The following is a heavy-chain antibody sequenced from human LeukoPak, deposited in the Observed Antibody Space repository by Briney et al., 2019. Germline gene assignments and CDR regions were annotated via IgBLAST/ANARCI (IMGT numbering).Heavy chain of an antibody. V-gene: IGHV1-8*02. Sequence: GASVKVSCKASGYTFTSYGISWVRQAPGQGLEWMGWMNPNSGNTGYAQKFQGRVTMTRNTSISTAYMELSSLRSEDTAVYYCARRPGGYSYGSFGYWGQGTLVTVSS. CDR1: GYTFTSYG. D-gene: IGHD5-18*01. J-gene: IGHJ4*02. CDR3: ARRPGGYSYGSFGY. CDR2: MNPNSGNT.